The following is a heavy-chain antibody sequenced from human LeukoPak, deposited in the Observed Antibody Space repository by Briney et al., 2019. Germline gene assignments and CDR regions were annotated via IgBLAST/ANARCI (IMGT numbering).Heavy chain of an antibody. Sequence: GGSLRLSCTASGFTFSSYGMHWVRQAPGKGLEWVAFIRYDGSNKYYADSVKGRFTISRDNSKNTLYLQMNSLRAEDTAVYYCAKDVNRFDWLSYYFDYWGQGTLVTVSS. CDR3: AKDVNRFDWLSYYFDY. D-gene: IGHD3-9*01. CDR1: GFTFSSYG. CDR2: IRYDGSNK. V-gene: IGHV3-30*02. J-gene: IGHJ4*02.